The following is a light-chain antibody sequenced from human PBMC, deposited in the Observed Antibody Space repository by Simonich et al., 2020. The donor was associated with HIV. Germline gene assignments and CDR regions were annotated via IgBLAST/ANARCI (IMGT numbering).Light chain of an antibody. CDR1: QGISNY. J-gene: IGKJ2*01. Sequence: DIQMTQSPSSLSASVGDRVTITCRASQGISNYLAWYQQKPGKVPKLLIYDAYTLQSGVPSRFSGSGSGTYFTLTISSLQPDDFGTYYCQQYNSYSKGYIFGQGTKLEIK. CDR3: QQYNSYSKGYI. V-gene: IGKV1-27*01. CDR2: DAY.